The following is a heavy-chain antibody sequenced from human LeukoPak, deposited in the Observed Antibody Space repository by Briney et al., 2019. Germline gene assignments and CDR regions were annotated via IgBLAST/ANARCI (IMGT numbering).Heavy chain of an antibody. D-gene: IGHD3-22*01. CDR3: AREQYYYDSSGCEAFDI. CDR1: GFRFSNYG. V-gene: IGHV3-48*04. CDR2: ISSSGNTT. Sequence: PGGSLRLSCVASGFRFSNYGMNWVRQAPGKGLEWVSYISSSGNTTYNADSVKGRFSITRDNAKNSLYLQMNSLRAEDTAVYYCAREQYYYDSSGCEAFDIWGQGTMVTVSS. J-gene: IGHJ3*02.